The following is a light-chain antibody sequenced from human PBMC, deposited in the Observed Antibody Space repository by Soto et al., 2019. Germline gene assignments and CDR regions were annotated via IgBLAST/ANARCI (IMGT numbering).Light chain of an antibody. CDR1: QSVLYSSNNKNY. J-gene: IGKJ2*01. Sequence: DIVMTQSPDSLAVSLGESATINCKSSQSVLYSSNNKNYLGWYQQKPGQTPTLLIYWASTRDSGVPDLFSGSGSGTAFTVTISSLQAEDVAVYYCQHYYSPPYTFGQGNRLE. CDR3: QHYYSPPYT. V-gene: IGKV4-1*01. CDR2: WAS.